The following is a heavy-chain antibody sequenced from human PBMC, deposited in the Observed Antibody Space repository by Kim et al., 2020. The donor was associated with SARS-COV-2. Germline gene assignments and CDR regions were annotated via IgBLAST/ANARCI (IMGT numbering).Heavy chain of an antibody. CDR1: GDTFTSYG. CDR3: ARRDLYFDNSSYSPFDS. J-gene: IGHJ4*02. V-gene: IGHV1-18*01. D-gene: IGHD3-22*01. Sequence: ASVKVSCKTSGDTFTSYGVIWVRQAPGQGFEWLGWTRAYGGNPDYAQKFQGRLTMTTDIPTTTAYMELRSLRSDDTAVYYCARRDLYFDNSSYSPFDSWGQGTLVTVSS. CDR2: TRAYGGNP.